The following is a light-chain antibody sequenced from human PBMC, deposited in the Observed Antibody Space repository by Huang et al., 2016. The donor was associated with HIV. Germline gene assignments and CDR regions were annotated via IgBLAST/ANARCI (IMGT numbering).Light chain of an antibody. J-gene: IGKJ4*01. CDR2: DAS. CDR1: QSVRIY. V-gene: IGKV3-11*01. Sequence: EIVLTQSPATLSLSPGERATLSCRTIQSVRIYLAWYSQKPGQATRLRIYDASNRATCIPARFSGSGAGTDFTLTISNLQSEDFAVYYCQQRSAWPLTFGGGTKVEI. CDR3: QQRSAWPLT.